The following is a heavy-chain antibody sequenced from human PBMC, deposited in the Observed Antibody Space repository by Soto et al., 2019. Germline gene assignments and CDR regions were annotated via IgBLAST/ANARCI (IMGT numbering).Heavy chain of an antibody. CDR3: ARGGNSWYDY. CDR2: IHHSGNT. CDR1: DGSLSIGGYS. D-gene: IGHD6-13*01. V-gene: IGHV4-30-2*01. J-gene: IGHJ4*02. Sequence: SESLSLTCAFSDGSLSIGGYSWRWIRQPPGKGMEWIGYIHHSGNTDYNPSLKSRVTISVDRSKNQFSLKLSSVTAADTAVYYCARGGNSWYDYWGQGTKVTVSS.